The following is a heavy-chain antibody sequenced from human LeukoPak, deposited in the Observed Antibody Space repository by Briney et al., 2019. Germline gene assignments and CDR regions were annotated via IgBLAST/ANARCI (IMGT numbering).Heavy chain of an antibody. D-gene: IGHD2-21*01. Sequence: GESLRLSCAASGFTVSSSYMSWVRQAPGKGLEWVSVIYSGGSTYYADSVKGRFNISRDNSKNTLNFQMNSLRAEDTAVYHCARDSFFKRDGGDFDYWGQGTLVTASS. CDR2: IYSGGST. CDR1: GFTVSSSY. V-gene: IGHV3-66*01. CDR3: ARDSFFKRDGGDFDY. J-gene: IGHJ4*02.